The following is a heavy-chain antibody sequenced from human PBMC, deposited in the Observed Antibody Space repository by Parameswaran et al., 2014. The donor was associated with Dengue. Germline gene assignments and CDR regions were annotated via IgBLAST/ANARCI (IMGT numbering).Heavy chain of an antibody. CDR3: ARAHVRNWARSGWIFDFDY. D-gene: IGHD6-19*01. Sequence: PGASVKVSCKASGGTFSSYAISWVRQAPGQGLEWMGGIIPIFGTANYAQKFQGRVTITADESTSTAYMELSSLRSEDTAVYYCARAHVRNWARSGWIFDFDYWGQGTLVTVSS. J-gene: IGHJ4*02. CDR1: GGTFSSYA. CDR2: IIPIFGTA. V-gene: IGHV1-69*13.